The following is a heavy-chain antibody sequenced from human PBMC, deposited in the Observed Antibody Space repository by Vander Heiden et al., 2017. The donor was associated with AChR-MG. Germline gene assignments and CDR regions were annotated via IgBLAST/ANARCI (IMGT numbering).Heavy chain of an antibody. D-gene: IGHD6-6*01. CDR1: GFTFSSYV. V-gene: IGHV3-23*01. CDR2: ISGSGGST. CDR3: AKDRRAALSPSDY. J-gene: IGHJ4*02. Sequence: EVQLLESGGGLVQPGGSLRLSCAASGFTFSSYVMSWVRQVPGKGLEWVSGISGSGGSTHYADAVKGRFTISRDNSKNTMYLQMKRMRAEDTAVYYYAKDRRAALSPSDYWGQGTLVTVSS.